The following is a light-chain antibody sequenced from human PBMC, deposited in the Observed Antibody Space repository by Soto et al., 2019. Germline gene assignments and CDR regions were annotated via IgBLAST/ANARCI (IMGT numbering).Light chain of an antibody. Sequence: EIVRTQSPATLSVSPGERATLSCRASQSVSSNLAWSQQKPGQTPKLLIYVASTRANGITARFSGSGSGTEFTRTISSLQSADFAVYYCQQYNVWPLTFGGGTKVEFK. V-gene: IGKV3-15*01. CDR3: QQYNVWPLT. CDR2: VAS. J-gene: IGKJ4*01. CDR1: QSVSSN.